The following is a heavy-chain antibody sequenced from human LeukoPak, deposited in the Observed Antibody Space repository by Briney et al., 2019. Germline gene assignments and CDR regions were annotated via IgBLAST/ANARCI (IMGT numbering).Heavy chain of an antibody. J-gene: IGHJ3*02. CDR1: GFTFSSYS. CDR3: ARDWDYYDSSGYHYVCAFDI. CDR2: ISSSSSYI. Sequence: PGGSLRLSCAASGFTFSSYSMNWVRQAPGKGLEWVSSISSSSSYIYYADSVKGRFTISRDNAKNSLYLQMNSLRAEDTAVYYCARDWDYYDSSGYHYVCAFDIWGQGTMVTVSS. D-gene: IGHD3-22*01. V-gene: IGHV3-21*01.